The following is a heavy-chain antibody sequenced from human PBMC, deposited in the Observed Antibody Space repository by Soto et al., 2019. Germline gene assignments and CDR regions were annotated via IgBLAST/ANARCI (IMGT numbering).Heavy chain of an antibody. J-gene: IGHJ4*02. CDR3: ARDYCSSTSCLTKFDY. CDR1: GFTFSSYG. V-gene: IGHV3-33*01. D-gene: IGHD2-2*01. Sequence: QVQLVESGGGVVQPGRSLRLSCAASGFTFSSYGMHWVRQAPGKGLEWVAVIWYDGSNKYYADSVKGRFTISRDNSKNTLYLQMTSQRAEDTAVYYCARDYCSSTSCLTKFDYWGQGTLVTVSS. CDR2: IWYDGSNK.